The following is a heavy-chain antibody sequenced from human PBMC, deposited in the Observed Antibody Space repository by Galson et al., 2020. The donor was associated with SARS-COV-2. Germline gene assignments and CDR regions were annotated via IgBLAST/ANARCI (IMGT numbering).Heavy chain of an antibody. Sequence: ETSETLSLTCTVSGGSISSSSYYWGWIRQPPGKGLEWIGSIYYSGSTYYNPSLKSRVTISVDTSKNQFSLKLSSVTAADTAVYYCARTGASKDWEYSYGPLDYWGQGTLVTVSS. CDR2: IYYSGST. J-gene: IGHJ4*02. CDR1: GGSISSSSYY. V-gene: IGHV4-39*01. CDR3: ARTGASKDWEYSYGPLDY. D-gene: IGHD5-18*01.